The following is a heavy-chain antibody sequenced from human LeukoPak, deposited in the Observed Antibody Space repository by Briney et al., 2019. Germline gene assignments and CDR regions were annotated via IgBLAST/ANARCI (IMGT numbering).Heavy chain of an antibody. CDR3: ARSRGYSYGYSYFDS. Sequence: SGGSLRLSCAASGFTFSSNYMSWVRQAPGKGLEWVSVIYSGGSTYYADSVKGRFTISRDNSKNTLYLQLNSLRAEDTAVYYCARSRGYSYGYSYFDSWGQGTLVTVSS. CDR1: GFTFSSNY. D-gene: IGHD5-18*01. J-gene: IGHJ4*02. CDR2: IYSGGST. V-gene: IGHV3-53*01.